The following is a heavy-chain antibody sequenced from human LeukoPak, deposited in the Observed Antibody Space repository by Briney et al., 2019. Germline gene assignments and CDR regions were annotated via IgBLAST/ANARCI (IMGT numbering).Heavy chain of an antibody. D-gene: IGHD5/OR15-5a*01. CDR1: GFAFSTYA. V-gene: IGHV3-23*01. CDR3: AKARGSSVYEQFDY. J-gene: IGHJ4*02. Sequence: GGSLRLSCAASGFAFSTYAMTWVRQAPEKGLQWVSTISTSGRATYYADSVEGRCTISRDNSKNTLYLQMNSLRADDTAVYYCAKARGSSVYEQFDYWGQGTQVTVSA. CDR2: ISTSGRAT.